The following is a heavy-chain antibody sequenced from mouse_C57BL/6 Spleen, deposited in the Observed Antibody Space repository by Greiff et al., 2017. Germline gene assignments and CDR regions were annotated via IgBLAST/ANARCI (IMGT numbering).Heavy chain of an antibody. V-gene: IGHV14-2*01. CDR3: AWRYWYVDV. Sequence: EVQLQQSGAELVKPGASVKLSCTASGFNIKDYYMHWVKQRPEPGLEWIGRIDPEGGGTNYAPKFQGQATITGDKSSNTAYLQLSSLKSEDTAVYYCAWRYWYVDVWGTGTTVTVSS. J-gene: IGHJ1*03. CDR1: GFNIKDYY. CDR2: IDPEGGGT.